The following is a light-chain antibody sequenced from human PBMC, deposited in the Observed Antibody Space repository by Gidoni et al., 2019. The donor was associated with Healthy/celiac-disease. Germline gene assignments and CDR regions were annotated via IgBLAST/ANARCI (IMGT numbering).Light chain of an antibody. Sequence: DIVMTQSPRSLPVTPGEPASISCRSSQSLLHSNGYNYLDWYLQKPGQSPQLLIYLCSNRASGVPDRFSGSGAGTDFTLKISRVEAEYVGVYYCMQALQTPRTFGQGTKVEIK. CDR2: LCS. CDR1: QSLLHSNGYNY. J-gene: IGKJ1*01. V-gene: IGKV2-28*01. CDR3: MQALQTPRT.